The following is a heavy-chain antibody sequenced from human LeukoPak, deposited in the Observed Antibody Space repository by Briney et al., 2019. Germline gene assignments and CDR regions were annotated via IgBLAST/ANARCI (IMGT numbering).Heavy chain of an antibody. CDR1: GGSISTYY. D-gene: IGHD6-13*01. Sequence: SETLSLTCTVSGGSISTYYWSWIRQPPGKGLEWIGYIYYSGSTDYNPSLKSRVTISVDTSKNQFSLKLSSVTAADTAVYYCARTYGSSGLGYFDLWGRGTLVTVSS. CDR2: IYYSGST. J-gene: IGHJ2*01. V-gene: IGHV4-59*01. CDR3: ARTYGSSGLGYFDL.